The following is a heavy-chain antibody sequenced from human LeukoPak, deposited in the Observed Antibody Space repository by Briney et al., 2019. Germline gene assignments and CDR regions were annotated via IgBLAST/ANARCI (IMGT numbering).Heavy chain of an antibody. D-gene: IGHD2-2*01. V-gene: IGHV3-23*01. Sequence: GGSLRLSCAASGFTFANYAMPWVRQAPGKGLEWVSAITPAGTTFYADIVKGRFSVSRDDSKNTLSLQMNSLRAEDTAVYYCVKESPYPEGSTARIYYFDNWGQGTLVTVSS. CDR2: ITPAGTT. CDR3: VKESPYPEGSTARIYYFDN. J-gene: IGHJ4*02. CDR1: GFTFANYA.